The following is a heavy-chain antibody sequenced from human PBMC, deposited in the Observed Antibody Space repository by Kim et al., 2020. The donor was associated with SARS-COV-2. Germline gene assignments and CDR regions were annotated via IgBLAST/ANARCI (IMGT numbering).Heavy chain of an antibody. J-gene: IGHJ6*02. CDR1: GGTFSSYA. Sequence: SVKVSCKASGGTFSSYAISWVRQAPGQGLEWMGGIIPIFGTANYAQKFQGRVTITADESTSTAYMDLSSLRSEDTAVYYCARLDELVNYYGSGADPYYYYYGMDVWGQGTTVTVSS. D-gene: IGHD3-10*01. CDR2: IIPIFGTA. V-gene: IGHV1-69*13. CDR3: ARLDELVNYYGSGADPYYYYYGMDV.